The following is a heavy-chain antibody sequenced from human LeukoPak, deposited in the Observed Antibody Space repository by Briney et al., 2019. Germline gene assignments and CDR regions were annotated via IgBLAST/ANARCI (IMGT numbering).Heavy chain of an antibody. CDR1: GYTFTSFA. J-gene: IGHJ4*02. D-gene: IGHD6-19*01. V-gene: IGHV1-3*01. CDR2: INAGNGNT. Sequence: GASVEVSCKASGYTFTSFAIHWVRQAPGQRLEWMGWINAGNGNTKFSQHFQGRVSITRDTSASTAYMELSYLRSEDTALYFCARSIVYSSDSDGGYYFDYWGQGTLVTVSS. CDR3: ARSIVYSSDSDGGYYFDY.